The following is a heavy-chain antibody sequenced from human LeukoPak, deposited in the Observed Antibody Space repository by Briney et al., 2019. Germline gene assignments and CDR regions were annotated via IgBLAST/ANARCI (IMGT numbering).Heavy chain of an antibody. CDR1: GFTFSSYG. V-gene: IGHV3-30*18. D-gene: IGHD1-26*01. Sequence: GGSLRLSCAASGFTFSSYGMHWVRQAPGKGLEWVAVMSYDGSNKYYADSVKGRFTISRDNSKNTLYLQMSSLRAEDTAVYYCAKDQSGSSHREYYFDYWGQGTLVTVSS. J-gene: IGHJ4*02. CDR3: AKDQSGSSHREYYFDY. CDR2: MSYDGSNK.